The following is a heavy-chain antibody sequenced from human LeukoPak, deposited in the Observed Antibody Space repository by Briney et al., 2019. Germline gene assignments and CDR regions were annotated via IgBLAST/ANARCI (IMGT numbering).Heavy chain of an antibody. V-gene: IGHV1-69*13. CDR1: GGTFSSYA. CDR3: ARGAQYSSGYWGIVR. Sequence: VASVKVSCKASGGTFSSYAISWVRQAPGQGLEWMGGIIPIFGTANYAQKFQGRVTITADESTSTAYMELSCLRSEDTAVYYCARGAQYSSGYWGIVRWGQGTLVTVSS. D-gene: IGHD3-22*01. J-gene: IGHJ4*02. CDR2: IIPIFGTA.